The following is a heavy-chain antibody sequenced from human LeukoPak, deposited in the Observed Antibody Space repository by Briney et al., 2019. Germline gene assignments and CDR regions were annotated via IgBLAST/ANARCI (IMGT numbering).Heavy chain of an antibody. Sequence: GGSLRLSCAASGFTFSSYEMNWVRPAPGKGLEWVSYISSSGSTIYYADSVKGRFTISRDNAKNSLYLQMNSLRAEDTAVYYCAELSITMIGGVWGKGTTVTIFS. V-gene: IGHV3-48*03. J-gene: IGHJ6*04. CDR1: GFTFSSYE. CDR2: ISSSGSTI. CDR3: AELSITMIGGV. D-gene: IGHD3-10*02.